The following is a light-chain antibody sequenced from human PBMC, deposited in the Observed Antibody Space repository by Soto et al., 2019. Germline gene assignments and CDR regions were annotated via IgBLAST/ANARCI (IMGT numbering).Light chain of an antibody. Sequence: DLVMTQTPLSLSVTPGQPASISCTSSQRLLHSDGQTYLFWYLQKPGQSPQLLIYEVSNRFSGAPDRSSGSWSGTDFTLKISRVEAEDVGVYYCMHSIQTPYTSGQCTNLDIK. CDR2: EVS. CDR1: QRLLHSDGQTY. CDR3: MHSIQTPYT. J-gene: IGKJ2*01. V-gene: IGKV2D-29*02.